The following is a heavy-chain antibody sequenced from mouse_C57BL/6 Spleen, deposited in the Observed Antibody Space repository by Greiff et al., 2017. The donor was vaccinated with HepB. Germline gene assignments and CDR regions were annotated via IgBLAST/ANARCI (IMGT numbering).Heavy chain of an antibody. D-gene: IGHD1-1*01. Sequence: QVQLQQSGAELMKPGASVKLSCKATGYTFTGYWIEWVKQRPGHGLEWIGEILPGSGSTNYNGKFKGKATLTADKSSSTAYMQLSSLTSEDSAVYFCARNYYGSSYGVFDVWGTGTTVTVSS. V-gene: IGHV1-9*01. CDR2: ILPGSGST. CDR3: ARNYYGSSYGVFDV. CDR1: GYTFTGYW. J-gene: IGHJ1*03.